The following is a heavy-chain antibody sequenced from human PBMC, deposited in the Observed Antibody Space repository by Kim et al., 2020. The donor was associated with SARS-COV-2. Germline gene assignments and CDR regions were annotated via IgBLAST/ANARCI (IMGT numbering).Heavy chain of an antibody. V-gene: IGHV3-48*01. CDR3: ARSSPGMDV. CDR2: SSTT. Sequence: SSTTYYADSGKGRFTISRDNAKNSLYLQMNSLRAEDTAVYYCARSSPGMDVWGQGTTVTVSS. J-gene: IGHJ6*02. D-gene: IGHD3-10*01.